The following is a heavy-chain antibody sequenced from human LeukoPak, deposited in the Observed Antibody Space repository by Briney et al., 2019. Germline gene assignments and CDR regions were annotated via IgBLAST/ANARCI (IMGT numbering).Heavy chain of an antibody. CDR2: IYYSGST. CDR1: GGSISSSSYY. D-gene: IGHD3-22*01. CDR3: ATGGDDSSGYYGRGIDY. Sequence: SETLSLTCTVSGGSISSSSYYWGWIRQPPGKGLEWIGSIYYSGSTYYNPSLKSRVTISVDTSKNQFSLKLSSVTAADTAVYYCATGGDDSSGYYGRGIDYWGQGTLVTVSS. V-gene: IGHV4-39*01. J-gene: IGHJ4*02.